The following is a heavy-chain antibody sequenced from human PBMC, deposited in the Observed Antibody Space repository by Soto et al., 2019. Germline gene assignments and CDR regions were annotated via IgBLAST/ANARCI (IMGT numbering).Heavy chain of an antibody. V-gene: IGHV3-30*18. J-gene: IGHJ6*02. CDR3: AKVTAPHQWYYYYGMDV. D-gene: IGHD6-19*01. CDR1: GFTFSSYG. Sequence: PGGSLRLSCAASGFTFSSYGMHWVRQAPGKGLEWVAVISYDGSNKYYADSVKGRFTISRDNSKNTLYLQMNSLRAEDTAVYYCAKVTAPHQWYYYYGMDVWGQGTTVTVSS. CDR2: ISYDGSNK.